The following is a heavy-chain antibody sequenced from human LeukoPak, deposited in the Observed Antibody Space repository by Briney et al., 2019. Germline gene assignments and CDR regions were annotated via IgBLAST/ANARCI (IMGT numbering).Heavy chain of an antibody. D-gene: IGHD3-10*01. CDR2: IWYDGNNQ. J-gene: IGHJ4*02. V-gene: IGHV3-33*01. CDR1: GFTFNHFA. Sequence: GGSLRLSCVASGFTFNHFAMHWVRLVPGKGLEWVALIWYDGNNQYYADSVKGRFTISRDNSESTLYLQMSSLRVEDTAIYYCARDDGDSYGLGTAGGLDYWGQGTLVTVLS. CDR3: ARDDGDSYGLGTAGGLDY.